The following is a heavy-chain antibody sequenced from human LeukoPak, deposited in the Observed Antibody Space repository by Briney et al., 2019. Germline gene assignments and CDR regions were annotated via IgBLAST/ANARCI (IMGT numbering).Heavy chain of an antibody. D-gene: IGHD3-22*01. J-gene: IGHJ4*02. V-gene: IGHV4-4*07. Sequence: SETLSLTCTVSGGSISSYYWSWIRQPAGNGLEWIGRIDTSGSTNYNPSPKSRVTMSVDTSKNQFSLKLSSVTAADTAVYYCARGGYYYDSSGPYYFDYWGQGTLVTVSS. CDR3: ARGGYYYDSSGPYYFDY. CDR1: GGSISSYY. CDR2: IDTSGST.